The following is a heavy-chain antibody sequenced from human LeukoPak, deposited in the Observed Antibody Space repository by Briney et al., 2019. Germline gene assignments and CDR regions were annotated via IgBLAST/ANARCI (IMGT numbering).Heavy chain of an antibody. Sequence: SETLSLTCNVSGGSIRSGDYSWNWIRQHPGKGLEWIGYIYYSGSTYYNPSLTSRVTMSVDTSKNQFSLKLSSVTAADTAIYYCARDHTETSSLNFRNYYYYGMDIWGQGTTVIVSS. D-gene: IGHD1-7*01. CDR1: GGSIRSGDYS. CDR2: IYYSGST. V-gene: IGHV4-31*03. J-gene: IGHJ6*02. CDR3: ARDHTETSSLNFRNYYYYGMDI.